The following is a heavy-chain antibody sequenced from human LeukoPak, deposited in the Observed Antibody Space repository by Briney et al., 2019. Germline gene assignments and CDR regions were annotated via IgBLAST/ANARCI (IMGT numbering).Heavy chain of an antibody. CDR2: MSPNSGDT. CDR1: GYTFTSYY. V-gene: IGHV1-8*03. Sequence: ASVKVSCKASGYTFTSYYMHWVRQAPGQGLEWMGWMSPNSGDTGYAQKFQGRVTITADESTSTAYMELSSLRSEDTAVYYCAREVGATVEYFQHWGQGTLVTVSS. CDR3: AREVGATVEYFQH. D-gene: IGHD1-26*01. J-gene: IGHJ1*01.